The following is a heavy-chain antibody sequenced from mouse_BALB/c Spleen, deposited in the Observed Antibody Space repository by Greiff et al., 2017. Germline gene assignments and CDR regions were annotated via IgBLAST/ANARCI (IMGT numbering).Heavy chain of an antibody. J-gene: IGHJ3*01. CDR2: IDPANGNT. CDR3: ARYDYDDG. V-gene: IGHV14-3*02. Sequence: EVQLQESGAELVKPGASVKLSCTASGFNIKDTYMHWVKQRPELGLEWIGRIDPANGNTKYDPKFQGKATITADTSSNTAYLQLSSLTSEDTAVYYCARYDYDDGWGQGTLVTVSA. CDR1: GFNIKDTY. D-gene: IGHD2-4*01.